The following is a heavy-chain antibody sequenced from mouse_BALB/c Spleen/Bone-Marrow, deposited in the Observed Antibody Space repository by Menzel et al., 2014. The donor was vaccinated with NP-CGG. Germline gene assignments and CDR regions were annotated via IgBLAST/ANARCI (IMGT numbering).Heavy chain of an antibody. V-gene: IGHV3-8*02. J-gene: IGHJ2*01. CDR2: ISYSGST. CDR1: SDSITSGY. CDR3: ATYDGYYFDY. Sequence: EVQGEESGPSLVKPSQTLSLTCSVTSDSITSGYWNWIRKFPGNKLEYMGYISYSGSTYYSPSLKSRISITRDTSKNQYYLQLNSVTTDDTAAYYCATYDGYYFDYWGQGTTLTVSS. D-gene: IGHD2-3*01.